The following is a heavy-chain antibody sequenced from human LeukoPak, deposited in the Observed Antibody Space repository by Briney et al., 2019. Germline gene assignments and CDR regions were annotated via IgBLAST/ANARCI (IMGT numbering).Heavy chain of an antibody. J-gene: IGHJ4*02. CDR1: GYTFIGNY. D-gene: IGHD5-18*01. V-gene: IGHV1-46*01. CDR3: ARDRGDSYGYDY. Sequence: ASVKVSCKASGYTFIGNYLQWVRQAPGQGLEWMGIINPSGGSTNHAQKFQGRVTMTSDTSTSTVYMELSSLRSDDTAVYFCARDRGDSYGYDYWGQRTLVTVSS. CDR2: INPSGGST.